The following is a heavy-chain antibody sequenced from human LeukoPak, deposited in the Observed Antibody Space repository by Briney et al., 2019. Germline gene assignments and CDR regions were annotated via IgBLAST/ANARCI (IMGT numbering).Heavy chain of an antibody. Sequence: SVKVSCKASGGTFSSYAISWVRQAPGQGLEWMGGIIPIFGTANYAQKFQGRVTITADESTSTAYMELSSLRSEDTAVYYCASYVTAPYYYDSWAFDIWGQGTMVTVSS. CDR2: IIPIFGTA. D-gene: IGHD3-22*01. CDR3: ASYVTAPYYYDSWAFDI. J-gene: IGHJ3*02. CDR1: GGTFSSYA. V-gene: IGHV1-69*13.